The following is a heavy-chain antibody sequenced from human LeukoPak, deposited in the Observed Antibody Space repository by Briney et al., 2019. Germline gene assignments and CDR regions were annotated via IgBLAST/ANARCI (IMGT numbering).Heavy chain of an antibody. D-gene: IGHD2-2*01. Sequence: SETLSLTCTVSGSSIRRSSYHWGRVRQPPGKGLEWIGNIHYSGSTSYNPSLKSRVTLSVDTSKNQFSLKLSSVTAADTAVFYCARLTGRDTSDWPYFHYWGQGALVTVSS. J-gene: IGHJ4*01. CDR2: IHYSGST. CDR3: ARLTGRDTSDWPYFHY. CDR1: GSSIRRSSYH. V-gene: IGHV4-39*01.